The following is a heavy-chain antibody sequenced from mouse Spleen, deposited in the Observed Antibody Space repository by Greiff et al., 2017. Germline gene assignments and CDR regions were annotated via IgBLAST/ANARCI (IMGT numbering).Heavy chain of an antibody. V-gene: IGHV2-9*02. J-gene: IGHJ3*01. CDR3: ARGDYDVSLAY. D-gene: IGHD2-4*01. CDR1: GFSLTSYG. Sequence: VQLVESGPGLVAPSQSLSITCTVSGFSLTSYGVHWVRQPPGKGLEWLGVIWAGGSTNYNSALMSRLSISKDNSKRQVFLKMNSLQTDDTAMYYCARGDYDVSLAYWGQGTLVTVSA. CDR2: IWAGGST.